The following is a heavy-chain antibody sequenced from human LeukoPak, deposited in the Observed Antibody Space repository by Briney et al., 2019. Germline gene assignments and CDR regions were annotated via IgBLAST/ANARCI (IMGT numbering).Heavy chain of an antibody. J-gene: IGHJ4*02. D-gene: IGHD5-18*01. CDR2: VYYSGST. V-gene: IGHV4-59*01. CDR3: ARALGYTYGSGYYFDY. CDR1: GASLSGYY. Sequence: SETLSLTCTVSGASLSGYYWNWIRQPPGQGLGWIGYVYYSGSTTYSPSLKSRVTISVDTSKNQFSLKLSSVTAADTAVYYCARALGYTYGSGYYFDYWGQGTLVTVSS.